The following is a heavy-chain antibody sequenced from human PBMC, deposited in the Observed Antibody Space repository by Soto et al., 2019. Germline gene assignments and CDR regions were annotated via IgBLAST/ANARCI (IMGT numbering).Heavy chain of an antibody. D-gene: IGHD2-2*01. CDR3: ASMSVVPAAMSYYYYMDV. J-gene: IGHJ6*03. CDR2: MNPNSGNT. V-gene: IGHV1-8*01. CDR1: GYTFTSYD. Sequence: ASVKVSCKASGYTFTSYDINWVRQATGQGLEWMGWMNPNSGNTGYAQKFQGRVTMTRNTSISTAYMELSSLRSEDTAVYYCASMSVVPAAMSYYYYMDVWGKGTMVTVSS.